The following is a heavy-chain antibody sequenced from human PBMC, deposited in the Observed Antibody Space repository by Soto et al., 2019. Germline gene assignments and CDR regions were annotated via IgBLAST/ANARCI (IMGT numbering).Heavy chain of an antibody. CDR1: GDIVSSNSAA. CDR3: ERERLLWFGDDYYGMDV. CDR2: TYYRSKWYN. V-gene: IGHV6-1*01. Sequence: SQTLSLTCVISGDIVSSNSAAWNWIRQSPSRGLEWLGRTYYRSKWYNDYAVSVKSRITINPDTSKNQFSLQLNSVTPEDTAVYYCERERLLWFGDDYYGMDVWGQWTTGTVS. D-gene: IGHD3-10*01. J-gene: IGHJ6*02.